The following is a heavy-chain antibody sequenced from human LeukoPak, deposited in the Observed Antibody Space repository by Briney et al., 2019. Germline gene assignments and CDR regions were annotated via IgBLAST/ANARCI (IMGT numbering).Heavy chain of an antibody. CDR2: IYPGDSDT. Sequence: GESLKISFTGSEYSFTSYWIGWVRPMPGKGLEWMGIIYPGDSDTRYSPSFQGQVTISADKSISTAYLQWSSLKASDTAMYYCARHSRDQRGRTVDYWGQGTLVTVSS. V-gene: IGHV5-51*01. D-gene: IGHD1-1*01. J-gene: IGHJ4*02. CDR3: ARHSRDQRGRTVDY. CDR1: EYSFTSYW.